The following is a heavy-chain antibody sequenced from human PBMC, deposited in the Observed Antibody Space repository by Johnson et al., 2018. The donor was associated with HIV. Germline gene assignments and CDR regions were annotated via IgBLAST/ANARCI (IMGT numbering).Heavy chain of an antibody. J-gene: IGHJ3*02. D-gene: IGHD3-10*01. V-gene: IGHV3-20*04. CDR1: GFTFDDYG. Sequence: EVQLLESGGGVVRPGGSLRLSCAASGFTFDDYGMSWVRQAPGKGLEWVSGINWNGGSTGYADSVKGRFTISRDNAKNSLYLQMNSLRAEDTAVYYCATLMRETYYYGSGSHGAFDIWGQGTMVTVSS. CDR3: ATLMRETYYYGSGSHGAFDI. CDR2: INWNGGST.